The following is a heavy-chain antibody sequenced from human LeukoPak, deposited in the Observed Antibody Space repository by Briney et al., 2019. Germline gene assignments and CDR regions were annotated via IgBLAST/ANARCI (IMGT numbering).Heavy chain of an antibody. CDR1: GGSISSSSYY. Sequence: SETLSLTCTVSGGSISSSSYYWSWIRQPPGKGLEWIGSIYYSGSTYYNPSLKSRVTISVDTSKNQFSLKLSSVTAADTAVYYCARLRNDFWSGYPDYWGQGTLVTVSS. V-gene: IGHV4-39*01. CDR3: ARLRNDFWSGYPDY. D-gene: IGHD3-3*01. CDR2: IYYSGST. J-gene: IGHJ4*02.